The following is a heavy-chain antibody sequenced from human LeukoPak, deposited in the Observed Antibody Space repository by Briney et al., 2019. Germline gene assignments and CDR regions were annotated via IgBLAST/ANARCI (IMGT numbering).Heavy chain of an antibody. CDR1: GGSFCGYY. V-gene: IGHV4-34*01. CDR3: ARGQGVTTVMNWFDP. CDR2: INHSGST. Sequence: SETLSLTCAVYGGSFCGYYWSWIRPPPGKGLEWIGEINHSGSTNYNPSLKSRVTISEDTSKNPVSLKLSSVTAADTAVYYCARGQGVTTVMNWFDPWGQGTLVTVSS. D-gene: IGHD4-11*01. J-gene: IGHJ5*02.